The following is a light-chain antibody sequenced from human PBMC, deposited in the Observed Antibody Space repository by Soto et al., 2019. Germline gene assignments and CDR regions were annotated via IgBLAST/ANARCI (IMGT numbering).Light chain of an antibody. CDR1: KLGSKY. V-gene: IGLV3-1*01. CDR2: QDT. J-gene: IGLJ2*01. Sequence: SYELSQPPSVSVSPGQTASITCSGDKLGSKYACWYQQKPGQSPVLVMYQDTKRPAGIPERFSGSNSGNTATLTISGTQAMDEADYYWQAWDSSTHVVFGRGTKLTVL. CDR3: QAWDSSTHVV.